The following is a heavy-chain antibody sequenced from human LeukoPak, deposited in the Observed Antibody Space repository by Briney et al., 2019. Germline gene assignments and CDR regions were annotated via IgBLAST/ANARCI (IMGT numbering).Heavy chain of an antibody. CDR2: IYYSGST. Sequence: SETLSLTCTVSGGSISGYFWSWIRQPPGKGLEWIGYIYYSGSTKYSPSLKSRVTLSVDTSKNQFSLKLSSVTAADTAVYYCARGRRFYYYGSGSYSRNWFDPWGQGTLVTVSS. CDR1: GGSISGYF. CDR3: ARGRRFYYYGSGSYSRNWFDP. D-gene: IGHD3-10*01. J-gene: IGHJ5*02. V-gene: IGHV4-59*12.